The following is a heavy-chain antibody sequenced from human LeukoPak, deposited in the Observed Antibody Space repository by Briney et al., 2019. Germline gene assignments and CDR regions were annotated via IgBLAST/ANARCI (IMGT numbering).Heavy chain of an antibody. CDR1: GFTFSTQA. J-gene: IGHJ3*02. V-gene: IGHV3-23*01. CDR2: ISGSGAST. CDR3: AKGYDSSGYYYLQAFDM. Sequence: PGGSLRLSCAASGFTFSTQAMNWVRRAPGKGLEWVSAISGSGASTYYADSVKGRFTISRDNSKNTLYLQMNSLRAEDTAVYYCAKGYDSSGYYYLQAFDMWGQGTMVTVSS. D-gene: IGHD3-22*01.